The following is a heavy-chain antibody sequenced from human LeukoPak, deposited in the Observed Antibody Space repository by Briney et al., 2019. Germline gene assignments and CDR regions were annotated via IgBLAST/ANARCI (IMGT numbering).Heavy chain of an antibody. CDR1: GGSISSSSYY. J-gene: IGHJ4*02. V-gene: IGHV4-39*07. D-gene: IGHD3-10*01. Sequence: SETLSLTCTVSGGSISSSSYYWGWIRQPPGKGLEWIGSIYYSGSTNYNPSLKSRVTISVDTSKNQFSLKLSSVTAADTAVYYCARNYYGSGSYYSFDYWGQGTLVTVSS. CDR2: IYYSGST. CDR3: ARNYYGSGSYYSFDY.